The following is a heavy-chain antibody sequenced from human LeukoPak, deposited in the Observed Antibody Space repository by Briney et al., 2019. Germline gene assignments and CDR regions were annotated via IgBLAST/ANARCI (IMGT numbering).Heavy chain of an antibody. Sequence: GESLKISCKGSGYSFTSYWIGWVRQMPGKGLECMGIVYPGDSDTRYSPSFQGQVSISADKSISTAYLQWSSLKASDTAMYYCARRLSRISPHADYWGQGTLVTVSS. D-gene: IGHD2/OR15-2a*01. CDR1: GYSFTSYW. CDR3: ARRLSRISPHADY. V-gene: IGHV5-51*01. J-gene: IGHJ4*02. CDR2: VYPGDSDT.